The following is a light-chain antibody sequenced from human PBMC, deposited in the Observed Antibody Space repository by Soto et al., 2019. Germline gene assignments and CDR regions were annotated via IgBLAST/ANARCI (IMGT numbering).Light chain of an antibody. CDR1: SSNIGAGYE. CDR3: QSYDSSLSALYV. V-gene: IGLV1-40*01. Sequence: QSVLTQPPSVSGAPGQRVTITCTGRSSNIGAGYEVHWYQQLPGTAPKLLIYGNSNRPSGVPDRFSGSKSGTSASLAITGLQAEDEADYYCQSYDSSLSALYVFGTGTKLTVL. CDR2: GNS. J-gene: IGLJ1*01.